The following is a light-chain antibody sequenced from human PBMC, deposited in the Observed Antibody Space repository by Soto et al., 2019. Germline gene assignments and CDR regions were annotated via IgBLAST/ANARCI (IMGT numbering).Light chain of an antibody. CDR3: QHYSDSPIP. V-gene: IGKV3-20*01. CDR1: QSLTTAY. CDR2: GAS. J-gene: IGKJ5*01. Sequence: EIVLTQSPGTLSLSPGERATLSCRASQSLTTAYLAWYQQNTGQAPRLLISGASTRATGIPARFSGSGSGTDFTLTIRRLEPEDFAVYYCQHYSDSPIPVGRGTRLEIK.